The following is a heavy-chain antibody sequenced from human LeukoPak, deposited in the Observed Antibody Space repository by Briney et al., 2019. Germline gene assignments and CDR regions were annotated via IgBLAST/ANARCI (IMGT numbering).Heavy chain of an antibody. CDR3: ARDSFSSSWWRGAFDI. CDR2: IYTSGST. CDR1: GGSISSYY. D-gene: IGHD6-13*01. Sequence: PSETLSLTCTVSGGSISSYYWSWIRQPARKGLEWIGRIYTSGSTNYNPSLKSRVIMSVDTSKNQFSLKLSSVTAADTAVYYCARDSFSSSWWRGAFDIWGQGTMVTVSS. J-gene: IGHJ3*02. V-gene: IGHV4-4*07.